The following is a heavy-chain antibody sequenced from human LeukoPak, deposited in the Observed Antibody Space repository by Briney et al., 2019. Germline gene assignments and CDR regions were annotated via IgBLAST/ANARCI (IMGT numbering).Heavy chain of an antibody. D-gene: IGHD6-6*01. CDR3: VREGSYSTSSPAGY. V-gene: IGHV3-7*01. J-gene: IGHJ4*02. CDR2: INQDGSEK. CDR1: GFTFSSYW. Sequence: GGSLRLSCAASGFTFSSYWMSWVRQAPGKRLEWVANINQDGSEKYYVDSVKGRFIISRDNARNSLFLQMNILTAEDTAIYYCVREGSYSTSSPAGYWGQGTLVSVSS.